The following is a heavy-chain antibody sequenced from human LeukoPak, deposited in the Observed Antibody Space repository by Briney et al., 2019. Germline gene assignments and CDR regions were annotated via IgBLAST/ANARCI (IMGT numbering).Heavy chain of an antibody. D-gene: IGHD3-10*01. Sequence: SETLSLTCAVYGGSFSGYYWSWIRQPPGKGLEWIGEINHSGSTNYNPSLKSRVTISVDTSKNQFSLKLSSVTAADTAVYYCARAKYYYGSGGDLVWFDPWGQGTLVTVSS. CDR2: INHSGST. V-gene: IGHV4-34*01. CDR3: ARAKYYYGSGGDLVWFDP. J-gene: IGHJ5*02. CDR1: GGSFSGYY.